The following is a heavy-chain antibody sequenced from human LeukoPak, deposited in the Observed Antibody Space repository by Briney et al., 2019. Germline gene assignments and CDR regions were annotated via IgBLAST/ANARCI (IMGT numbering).Heavy chain of an antibody. V-gene: IGHV3-23*01. CDR3: AKGESSSSGFPPGDAFDI. Sequence: PGGSLRLSCAASGFTFSSYAMSWVRQAPGKGLEWVSAISGSGGSTYYADSVKGRFTISRDNSKNTLYLQMNSLRAEDTAVYYCAKGESSSSGFPPGDAFDIWGQGTMVTVSS. D-gene: IGHD6-13*01. CDR2: ISGSGGST. CDR1: GFTFSSYA. J-gene: IGHJ3*02.